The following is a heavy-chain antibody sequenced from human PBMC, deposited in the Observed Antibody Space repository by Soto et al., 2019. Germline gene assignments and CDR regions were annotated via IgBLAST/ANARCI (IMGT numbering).Heavy chain of an antibody. Sequence: EVQLVESGGGLVRPGGSLRLSCAASGFTFSYYWMHWVRQAPGKGLVWVSRIHSEGRSPTYADFVKGRFIISRDTARNTVDLQMNSVRVEDTAVYYCARGDRGAFDLWGQGTVVTVSS. D-gene: IGHD1-26*01. CDR2: IHSEGRSP. CDR3: ARGDRGAFDL. V-gene: IGHV3-74*01. CDR1: GFTFSYYW. J-gene: IGHJ3*01.